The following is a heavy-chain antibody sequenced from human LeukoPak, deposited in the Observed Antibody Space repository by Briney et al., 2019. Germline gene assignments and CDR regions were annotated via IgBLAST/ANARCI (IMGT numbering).Heavy chain of an antibody. Sequence: PSETLSLTCAVYGGSFSGYYWSWIRQPPGKGLEWIGEINHSGSTNYNPSLKSRVTISVDTSKDQFSLKLSSVTAADTAVYYCARVLVGIVASGMDVWGQGTTVTVSS. J-gene: IGHJ6*02. D-gene: IGHD5-12*01. V-gene: IGHV4-34*01. CDR3: ARVLVGIVASGMDV. CDR1: GGSFSGYY. CDR2: INHSGST.